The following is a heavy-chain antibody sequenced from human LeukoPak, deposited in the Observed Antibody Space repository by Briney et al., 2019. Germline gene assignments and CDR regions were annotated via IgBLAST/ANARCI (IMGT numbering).Heavy chain of an antibody. D-gene: IGHD3-3*02. CDR1: GFTFSSYW. CDR3: ARHFWRAFYGMDV. V-gene: IGHV3-7*01. CDR2: IKQDGSEK. J-gene: IGHJ6*02. Sequence: GGSLRLSCAASGFTFSSYWMSWVRQAPGKGLEWVANIKQDGSEKYYVDSVKGRFTISRDNAKNSLYLQMNSLRAEDTAVYYCARHFWRAFYGMDVWGQETTVTVSS.